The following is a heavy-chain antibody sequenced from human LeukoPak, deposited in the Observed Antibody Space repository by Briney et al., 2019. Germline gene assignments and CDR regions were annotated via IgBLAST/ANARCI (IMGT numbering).Heavy chain of an antibody. J-gene: IGHJ4*02. CDR3: ARHTPFWSGYSYYFDY. V-gene: IGHV4-39*01. CDR1: GGSMSSSSYY. CDR2: VFYSGST. D-gene: IGHD3-3*01. Sequence: SETLSLTCTVSGGSMSSSSYYWGWIRQPPGKGLEGIGSVFYSGSTYYNLSLKSRVTISVDTSKNQFSLKLSSVTAADTAVYYCARHTPFWSGYSYYFDYWGQGTLVTVSS.